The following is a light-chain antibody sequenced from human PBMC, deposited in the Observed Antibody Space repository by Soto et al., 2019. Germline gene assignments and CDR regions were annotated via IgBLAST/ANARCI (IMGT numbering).Light chain of an antibody. CDR3: QQYNNWPPDRT. Sequence: EIVMTQSPATLSVSPGERATLSCRASQSVGSNLAWYQQKPCQAPRLLIYGASTRATGIPARFSGSGSGTDFTLTINSLQSEDFAIYFCQQYNNWPPDRTFGQGTKVEIK. J-gene: IGKJ1*01. V-gene: IGKV3-15*01. CDR2: GAS. CDR1: QSVGSN.